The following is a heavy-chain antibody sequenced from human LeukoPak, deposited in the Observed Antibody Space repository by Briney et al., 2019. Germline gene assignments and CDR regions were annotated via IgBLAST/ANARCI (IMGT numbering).Heavy chain of an antibody. V-gene: IGHV4-39*01. Sequence: ASETLSLTCTVSGGSISSSSYYWGWIRQPPGRGPEWIGSIYYSGSTYYNPSLKSRVTISVDTSKNQFSLKLSSVTAADTAVYYCARVPSDDDWSGDLPYFDYWGQGTLVTVSS. D-gene: IGHD3-3*01. CDR1: GGSISSSSYY. J-gene: IGHJ4*02. CDR3: ARVPSDDDWSGDLPYFDY. CDR2: IYYSGST.